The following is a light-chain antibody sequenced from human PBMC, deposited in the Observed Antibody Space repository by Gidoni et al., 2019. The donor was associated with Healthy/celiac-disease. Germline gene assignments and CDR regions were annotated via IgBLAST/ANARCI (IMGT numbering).Light chain of an antibody. V-gene: IGKV3-15*01. CDR1: QSVSSN. J-gene: IGKJ1*01. Sequence: ELVMTQSPATLSVSPGERATLSCRASQSVSSNLAWYQQKPGQAPRLLIYGASTRATGIPATFSGSGSGTEFTRTISSLQSEDFAVYYCQQYNNWPPWTFGQGTKVEIK. CDR3: QQYNNWPPWT. CDR2: GAS.